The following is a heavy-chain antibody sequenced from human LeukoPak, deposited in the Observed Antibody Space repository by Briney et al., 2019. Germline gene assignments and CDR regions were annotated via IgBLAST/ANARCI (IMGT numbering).Heavy chain of an antibody. CDR1: GFTFSSYS. V-gene: IGHV3-23*01. D-gene: IGHD3-10*01. CDR3: AKEGELLWFGELIH. Sequence: SGGSLRLSCAASGFTFSSYSMNWVRQAPGKGLEWVSAISGSGGSTYYADSVKGRFTISRDNSKNTLYLQMNSLRAEDTAVYYCAKEGELLWFGELIHWGQGTLVTVSS. CDR2: ISGSGGST. J-gene: IGHJ4*02.